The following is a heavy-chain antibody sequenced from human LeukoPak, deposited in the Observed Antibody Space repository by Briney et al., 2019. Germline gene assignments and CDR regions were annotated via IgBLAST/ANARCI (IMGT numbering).Heavy chain of an antibody. D-gene: IGHD3-9*01. CDR2: IYYSGST. CDR1: GGSISSGGYY. J-gene: IGHJ4*02. Sequence: SETLSLTCTVSGGSISSGGYYWSWIRQHPGKGPEWIGYIYYSGSTYYNPSLKSRVTISVDTSKNQFSLKLSSVTAADTAVYYCARDAPTYYDILTGYSPAFYFDYWGQGTLVTVSS. V-gene: IGHV4-31*03. CDR3: ARDAPTYYDILTGYSPAFYFDY.